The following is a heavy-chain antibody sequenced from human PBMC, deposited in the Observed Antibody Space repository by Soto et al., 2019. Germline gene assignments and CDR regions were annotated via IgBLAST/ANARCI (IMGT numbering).Heavy chain of an antibody. V-gene: IGHV3-7*03. CDR3: ARDFEGSYGYCPFED. D-gene: IGHD5-18*01. J-gene: IGHJ4*02. Sequence: GGSLRLSCAASGFTFSRYWMSWVRQAPRKGLEWVANIKQDGSEKYYVDSVKGRFTISRDNAKNSVYLQMNSLRAEDTAVYYCARDFEGSYGYCPFEDWGQGTLVTVSS. CDR2: IKQDGSEK. CDR1: GFTFSRYW.